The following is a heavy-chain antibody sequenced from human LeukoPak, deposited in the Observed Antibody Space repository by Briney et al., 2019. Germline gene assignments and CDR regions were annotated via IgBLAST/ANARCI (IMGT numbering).Heavy chain of an antibody. J-gene: IGHJ4*02. Sequence: SETLSLTCAVSGGSIGSGGYSWSWIRQPPGKGLEWIGYIYHSGSTYYNPSLKSRVTISVDRSKNQFSLKLSSVTAADTAVYYCASLWFGEGDYWGQGTLVTVSS. CDR3: ASLWFGEGDY. D-gene: IGHD3-10*01. V-gene: IGHV4-30-2*01. CDR1: GGSIGSGGYS. CDR2: IYHSGST.